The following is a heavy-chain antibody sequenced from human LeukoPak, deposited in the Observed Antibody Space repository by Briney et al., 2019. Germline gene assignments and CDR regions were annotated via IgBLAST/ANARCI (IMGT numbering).Heavy chain of an antibody. J-gene: IGHJ4*02. Sequence: GGSLRLPCAASGFTFSSYAMSWVRQAPGKGLEWVSAISGSGGSTYYADSVKGRFTISRDNSKNTLYLQMNSLRAEDTAVYYCAKDRSTLISSGWYYFDYWGQGTLVTVSS. CDR1: GFTFSSYA. CDR3: AKDRSTLISSGWYYFDY. V-gene: IGHV3-23*01. D-gene: IGHD6-19*01. CDR2: ISGSGGST.